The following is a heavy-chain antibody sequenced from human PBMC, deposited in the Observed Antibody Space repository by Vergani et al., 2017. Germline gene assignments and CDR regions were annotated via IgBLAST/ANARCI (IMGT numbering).Heavy chain of an antibody. CDR2: IIPIFGTA. V-gene: IGHV1-69*18. D-gene: IGHD3-22*01. CDR3: ARGHYDSSGQASDWFDP. J-gene: IGHJ5*02. Sequence: QVQLVQSGAEVKKPGSSVKVSCKASGGTFSSYAISWVRQAPGQGLEWMGRIIPIFGTANYAQKFQGRVTITADESTSTAYMELSSLRSEDTAVYYCARGHYDSSGQASDWFDPWGQGTLVTVSS. CDR1: GGTFSSYA.